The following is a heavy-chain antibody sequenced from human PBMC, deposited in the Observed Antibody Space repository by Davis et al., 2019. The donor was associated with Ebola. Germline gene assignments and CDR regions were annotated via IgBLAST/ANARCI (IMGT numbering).Heavy chain of an antibody. CDR1: GNSFTSTR. CDR2: IYLDDSDT. V-gene: IGHV5-51*01. D-gene: IGHD6-6*01. Sequence: GELLNICCQGAGNSFTSTRSARLRQMLGKGLEWMGNIYLDDSDTRYSPSFQGQVTITADKSTNTAYLQWGSLKASDTAMYYCAKHPRFTVSSGFDYWGQGTLVTVSS. CDR3: AKHPRFTVSSGFDY. J-gene: IGHJ4*02.